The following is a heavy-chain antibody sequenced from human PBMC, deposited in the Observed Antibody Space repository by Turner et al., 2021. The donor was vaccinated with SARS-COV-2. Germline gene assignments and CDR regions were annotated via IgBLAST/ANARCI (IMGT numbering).Heavy chain of an antibody. J-gene: IGHJ4*02. Sequence: EVQLVESGGGLVKPGGSLSLSCAASGFPLSSYSMYWVRQAQGKGLEWISSINSSSSYIYYADSVKCRFTITRDNAKNSLYLQMNSLRAEDTAVYCCARAGGVYWGQGTLVTVSS. V-gene: IGHV3-21*01. CDR2: INSSSSYI. CDR3: ARAGGVY. CDR1: GFPLSSYS. D-gene: IGHD3-16*01.